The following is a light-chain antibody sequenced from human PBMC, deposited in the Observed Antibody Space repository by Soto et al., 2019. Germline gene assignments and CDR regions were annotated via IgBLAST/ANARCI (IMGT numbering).Light chain of an antibody. CDR2: DIF. V-gene: IGKV3D-15*01. Sequence: ELVMTQSPATLSVSPGERATLSCRASQSVGSDLAWYQQKPGQAHRLVIYDIFTRATGVPTRISGIVSGTELTITISSLQSEDGEVYDGQQYKSWPLTFGGGTKVDIK. CDR1: QSVGSD. J-gene: IGKJ4*01. CDR3: QQYKSWPLT.